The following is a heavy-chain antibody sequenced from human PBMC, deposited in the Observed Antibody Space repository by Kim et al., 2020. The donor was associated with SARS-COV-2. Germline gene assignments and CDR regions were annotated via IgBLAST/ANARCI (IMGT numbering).Heavy chain of an antibody. CDR2: TGSN. CDR3: ARDRIGNCISTSCSLHFDY. Sequence: SETLSLTCTVSGGSIINYSWSWIRQAPGKGLEWVGYTGSNHYNLSLKSRVTISIDMSQNQFSIKLSSVMAADTGVYYGARDRIGNCISTSCSLHFDYVG. V-gene: IGHV4-59*01. D-gene: IGHD2-2*01. J-gene: IGHJ4*01. CDR1: GGSIINYS.